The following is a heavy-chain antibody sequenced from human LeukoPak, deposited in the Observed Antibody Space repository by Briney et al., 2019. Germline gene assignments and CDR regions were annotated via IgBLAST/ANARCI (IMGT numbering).Heavy chain of an antibody. J-gene: IGHJ5*02. CDR1: GFTFTSYD. Sequence: ASVKVSCTASGFTFTSYDINWVRQTTGQGLEWMGWMNPNNGNTGYAQKFQGRVTMTRDTSISTACMELRSLRSEDTAMYYCVRDGEGVAISVNYWFDPWGQGTLVTVSS. D-gene: IGHD3-10*01. CDR2: MNPNNGNT. V-gene: IGHV1-8*01. CDR3: VRDGEGVAISVNYWFDP.